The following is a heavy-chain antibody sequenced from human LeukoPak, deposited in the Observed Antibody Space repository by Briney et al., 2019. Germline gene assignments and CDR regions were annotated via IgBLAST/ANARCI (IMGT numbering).Heavy chain of an antibody. Sequence: GGSLRLSCAASGFTFNSYAMSWVRQAPGKGLEWVSAISGRGGSTYYADSVKGRFTISRDNSKNTLYLQMNSLRAEDTAVYYCAKGDYYGSGSYYNAGANYFDYWGQGTLVTVSS. CDR2: ISGRGGST. CDR3: AKGDYYGSGSYYNAGANYFDY. D-gene: IGHD3-10*01. J-gene: IGHJ4*02. V-gene: IGHV3-23*01. CDR1: GFTFNSYA.